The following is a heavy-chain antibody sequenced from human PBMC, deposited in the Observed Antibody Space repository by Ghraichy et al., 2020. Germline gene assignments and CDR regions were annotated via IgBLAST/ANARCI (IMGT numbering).Heavy chain of an antibody. D-gene: IGHD6-19*01. V-gene: IGHV4-39*07. CDR1: GDSIGSGAYS. Sequence: SETLSLTCTVSGDSIGSGAYSWVWIRKPPGEGLEWIASMSDSGITFHNPSLKSRITISVDSSTNQFSLKVTSVTAADTAVYYCARNYHDGSGRYYWGQGTLVTVSS. CDR2: MSDSGIT. CDR3: ARNYHDGSGRYY. J-gene: IGHJ4*02.